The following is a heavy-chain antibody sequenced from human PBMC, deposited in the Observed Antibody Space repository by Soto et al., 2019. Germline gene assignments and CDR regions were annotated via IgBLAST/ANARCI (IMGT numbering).Heavy chain of an antibody. Sequence: QVQLQESGPGLVEPSQTLSLTCTVSGGSIRSSSHYWSWLRHHPGTGLEWSGFIYCSGSTFYNPSLKSRVTTSLAASRNKFSLELPSVTASDTALYFCAREMRHQAGGSRFWSFDLWGRGTQVAVSS. D-gene: IGHD6-19*01. CDR3: AREMRHQAGGSRFWSFDL. V-gene: IGHV4-31*03. CDR2: IYCSGST. J-gene: IGHJ2*01. CDR1: GGSIRSSSHY.